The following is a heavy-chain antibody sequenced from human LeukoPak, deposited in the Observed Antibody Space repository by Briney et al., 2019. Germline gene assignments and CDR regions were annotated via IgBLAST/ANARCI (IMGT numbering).Heavy chain of an antibody. CDR3: ARVFIVGSRSVFDF. Sequence: GGSLRLSCAASGFTFSNYWMSWVRLAPGKGLEWVANIKQDGSEKYYVDSVEGRFTISRDNAKNLLSLQMNSLRAEGTAVYHCARVFIVGSRSVFDFWGQGTLVTVSS. J-gene: IGHJ4*02. CDR2: IKQDGSEK. CDR1: GFTFSNYW. V-gene: IGHV3-7*01. D-gene: IGHD2-21*01.